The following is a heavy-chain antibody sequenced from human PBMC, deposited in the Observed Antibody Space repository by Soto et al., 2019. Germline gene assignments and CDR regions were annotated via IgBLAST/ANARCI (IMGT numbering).Heavy chain of an antibody. V-gene: IGHV1-69*08. Sequence: QVQLVQSGAEVKKPGSSVRVSCKASGTIFSSYTISWVRQAPGQGLEWMGRIIPILGETNSAQKFQGRVTLPADKSTNTAYLELNRLRLEDTALYYCARGLGSRMDDWGQGATVAVSS. CDR3: ARGLGSRMDD. CDR2: IIPILGET. D-gene: IGHD1-26*01. J-gene: IGHJ6*02. CDR1: GTIFSSYT.